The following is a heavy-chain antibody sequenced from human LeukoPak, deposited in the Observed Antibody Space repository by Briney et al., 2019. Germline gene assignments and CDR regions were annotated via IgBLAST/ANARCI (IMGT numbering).Heavy chain of an antibody. D-gene: IGHD3-10*01. CDR3: ARRATMVRGIINPSDY. CDR1: GYSFTTYW. J-gene: IGHJ4*02. CDR2: IYPGDSDT. V-gene: IGHV5-51*01. Sequence: GESLKISCKGSGYSFTTYWIGWVRLMPGKGLEWMGIIYPGDSDTRYSPSFQGQVTISADKSISTAYLQWSSLKASDTAMYYCARRATMVRGIINPSDYWGQGTLVTVSS.